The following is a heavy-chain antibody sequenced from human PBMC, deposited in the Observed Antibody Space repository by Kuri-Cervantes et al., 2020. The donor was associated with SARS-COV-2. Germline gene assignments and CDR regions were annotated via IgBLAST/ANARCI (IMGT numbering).Heavy chain of an antibody. CDR2: IYYSGST. D-gene: IGHD6-6*01. Sequence: GSLRLSCTVSGGSISSHYWSWIRQPPGKGLEWIGYIYYSGSTNYNPSLKSRVTISVDTSKNQFSLKLSSVTAADTAVYYCARALAARADYWGQGTLVTVSS. V-gene: IGHV4-59*11. CDR1: GGSISSHY. CDR3: ARALAARADY. J-gene: IGHJ4*02.